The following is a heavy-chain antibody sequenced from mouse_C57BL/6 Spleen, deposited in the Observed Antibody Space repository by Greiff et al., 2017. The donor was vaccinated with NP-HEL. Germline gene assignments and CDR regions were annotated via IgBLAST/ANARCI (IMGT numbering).Heavy chain of an antibody. J-gene: IGHJ1*03. D-gene: IGHD1-1*01. CDR1: GYTFTDYE. CDR2: IDPETGGT. V-gene: IGHV1-15*01. CDR3: TREDYYCGSSYRWYCDV. Sequence: VQLQQSGAELVRPGALVTLSCKASGYTFTDYEMHWVKQTPVHGLEWIGAIDPETGGTAYNQKFKGKAILTADKSSSTAYMELRSLTSENSAVYYCTREDYYCGSSYRWYCDVWGTGTTVTVSS.